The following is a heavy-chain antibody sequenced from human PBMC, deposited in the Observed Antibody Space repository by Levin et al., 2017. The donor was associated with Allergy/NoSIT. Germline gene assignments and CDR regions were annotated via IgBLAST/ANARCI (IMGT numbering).Heavy chain of an antibody. V-gene: IGHV3-33*01. CDR3: AREMSSGWDGPYFDY. CDR2: IWYDGSNK. D-gene: IGHD6-19*01. Sequence: GESLKISCAASGFTFSSYGMHWVRQAPGKGLEWVAVIWYDGSNKYYADSVKGRFTISRDNSKNTLYLQMNSLRAEDTAVYYCAREMSSGWDGPYFDYWGQGTLVTVSS. CDR1: GFTFSSYG. J-gene: IGHJ4*02.